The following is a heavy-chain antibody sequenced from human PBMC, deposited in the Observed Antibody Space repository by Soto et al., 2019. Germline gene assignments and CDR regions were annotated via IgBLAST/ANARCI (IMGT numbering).Heavy chain of an antibody. D-gene: IGHD3-3*01. J-gene: IGHJ4*02. CDR1: GDYISNLDYF. Sequence: TSETQSLTYSVSGDYISNLDYFWAWIRQPPGKGLEWIGYIYYSGSTYYNPSLKSRVTISVDTSKDQFSLKLSSVTAADTAVYYCARELVDFWSGYPTHYFDYWGQGTLVTVSS. CDR3: ARELVDFWSGYPTHYFDY. V-gene: IGHV4-30-4*01. CDR2: IYYSGST.